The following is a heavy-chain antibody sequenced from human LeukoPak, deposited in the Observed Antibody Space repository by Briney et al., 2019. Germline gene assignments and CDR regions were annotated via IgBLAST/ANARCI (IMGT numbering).Heavy chain of an antibody. CDR2: ISHDGSNK. D-gene: IGHD3-10*02. CDR3: AKPSYVEEIYVY. J-gene: IGHJ4*02. CDR1: GVTFSSYD. V-gene: IGHV3-30*18. Sequence: PGRSLRLSCAASGVTFSSYDMHWVPQAPGKGLEWVAFISHDGSNKYYADSVKGRFTISRDNSKNTLLLQMNSLRAEDTAVYYCAKPSYVEEIYVYLGQGTLVTVSS.